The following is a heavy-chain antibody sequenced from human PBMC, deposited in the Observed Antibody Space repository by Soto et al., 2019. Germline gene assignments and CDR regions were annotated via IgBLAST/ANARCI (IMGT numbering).Heavy chain of an antibody. Sequence: ASVKVSCKASGYTFTSYDINWVRQATGQGLEWMGWMNPNSGNTGYAQKFQGRVTMTRNTSISTAYMELSSLRSEDTAVYYCARQYYYGSGFYYYMDVWGKGTTVTVSS. V-gene: IGHV1-8*01. D-gene: IGHD3-10*01. CDR2: MNPNSGNT. CDR1: GYTFTSYD. J-gene: IGHJ6*03. CDR3: ARQYYYGSGFYYYMDV.